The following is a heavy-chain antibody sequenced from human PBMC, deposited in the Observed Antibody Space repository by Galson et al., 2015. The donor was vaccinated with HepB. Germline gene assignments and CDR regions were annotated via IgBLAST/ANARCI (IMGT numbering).Heavy chain of an antibody. V-gene: IGHV3-64*01. D-gene: IGHD1-26*01. Sequence: SLRLSCAASGFNFSRFAMHWVRQAPGKGLEYVSVISSNGGSTYYANSVKGRFTVSRDNSKNTLYLQVGSLRAEDMAMYYCARGEVPPASWGADYLDYWGQGTLVTVSS. J-gene: IGHJ4*02. CDR2: ISSNGGST. CDR1: GFNFSRFA. CDR3: ARGEVPPASWGADYLDY.